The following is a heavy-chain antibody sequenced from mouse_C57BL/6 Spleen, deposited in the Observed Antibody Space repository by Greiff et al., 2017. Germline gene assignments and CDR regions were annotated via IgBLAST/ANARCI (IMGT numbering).Heavy chain of an antibody. Sequence: EVKLVESGEGLVKPGGSLKLSCAASGFTFSSYAMSWVRQTPEKRLEWVAYISSGGDYIYYADTVKGRITISRDNARNTLYLQMSSLKSDDTAMYYCTRVSLYDGDPDYAMDDWGQGTSVTVAS. CDR3: TRVSLYDGDPDYAMDD. J-gene: IGHJ4*01. CDR2: ISSGGDYI. V-gene: IGHV5-9-1*02. D-gene: IGHD2-3*01. CDR1: GFTFSSYA.